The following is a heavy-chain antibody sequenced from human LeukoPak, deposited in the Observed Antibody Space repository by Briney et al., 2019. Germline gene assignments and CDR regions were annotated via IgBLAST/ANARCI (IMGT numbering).Heavy chain of an antibody. CDR1: GFTFSSYS. Sequence: GGSLRLSCAASGFTFSSYSMNWVRQAPGKGLEWVSSISSSSSYIYYADSVKGRFTISRDNAKNSLYLQMNSLRAEDTAVYYCALLVAAYPTPDYWGQGTLVTVSS. V-gene: IGHV3-21*01. CDR3: ALLVAAYPTPDY. J-gene: IGHJ4*02. CDR2: ISSSSSYI. D-gene: IGHD2-15*01.